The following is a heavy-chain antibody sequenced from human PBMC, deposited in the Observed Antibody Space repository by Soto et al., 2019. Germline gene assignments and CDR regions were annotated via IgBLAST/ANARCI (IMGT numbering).Heavy chain of an antibody. CDR3: ARESEDLTSNFDY. J-gene: IGHJ4*02. V-gene: IGHV3-21*01. Sequence: VGSLRLSGAASGFTFSRYSMNWVRQAPGKGLEWVSSISSTTNYIYYADSMKGRFTVSRDNAKNSVYLDMNSLSAEDTAVYYCARESEDLTSNFDYWGQGTLVTVSS. CDR1: GFTFSRYS. CDR2: ISSTTNYI.